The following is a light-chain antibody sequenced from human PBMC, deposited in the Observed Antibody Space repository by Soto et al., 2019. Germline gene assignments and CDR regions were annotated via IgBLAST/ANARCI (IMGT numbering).Light chain of an antibody. CDR1: STDVGTYNL. CDR2: EGS. CDR3: CSYAGSSTYV. Sequence: QSALTKPASVSGSPGQSITISCTRTSTDVGTYNLVSWYQHHPGKAPKLMIYEGSKRPSGVPNRFSGSKSGNTASLPNSGLKAEDEAEYYCCSYAGSSTYVFGTGTKLYVL. J-gene: IGLJ1*01. V-gene: IGLV2-23*01.